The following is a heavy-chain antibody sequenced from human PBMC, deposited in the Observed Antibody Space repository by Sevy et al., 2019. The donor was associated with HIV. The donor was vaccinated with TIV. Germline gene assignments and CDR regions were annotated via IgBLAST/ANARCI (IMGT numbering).Heavy chain of an antibody. Sequence: ASVKVSCKASGYTFASYGISWVRQAPGQGLEWMGWVTPYNGHKKYAQKLQERVTMTTDTSTSTAYMELRSLRTDDTAVYYCARCLGGLRPWEYNWFDPWGQGTLVTVSS. J-gene: IGHJ5*02. D-gene: IGHD1-26*01. CDR1: GYTFASYG. V-gene: IGHV1-18*01. CDR2: VTPYNGHK. CDR3: ARCLGGLRPWEYNWFDP.